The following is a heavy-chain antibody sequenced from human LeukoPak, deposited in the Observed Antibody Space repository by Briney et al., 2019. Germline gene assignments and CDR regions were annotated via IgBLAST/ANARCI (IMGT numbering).Heavy chain of an antibody. V-gene: IGHV3-74*01. CDR3: ARDYEAGYNWFDP. Sequence: GGSLRLSCAASGFTFSNNWMHWVRQAPGKGLVWVSRINSDGSSTSYADSVKGRFTISRDNAKNTLYLQMNSLRAEDTAVYYCARDYEAGYNWFDPWGQGTLVTVSS. J-gene: IGHJ5*02. CDR2: INSDGSST. D-gene: IGHD3-16*01. CDR1: GFTFSNNW.